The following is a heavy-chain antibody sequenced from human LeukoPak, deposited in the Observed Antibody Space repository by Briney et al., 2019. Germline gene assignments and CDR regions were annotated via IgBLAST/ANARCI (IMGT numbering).Heavy chain of an antibody. CDR2: INPNSGGT. D-gene: IGHD7-27*01. CDR1: GYTFTVYY. CDR3: AGSWAPHNWFDP. J-gene: IGHJ5*02. Sequence: ASVTVSCKASGYTFTVYYMHWVRQAPGQGLEWMGWINPNSGGTNYAQKFQGRVTMTRDTSISTAYMELSRLRSDDTAVYYCAGSWAPHNWFDPWGQGTLVTVSS. V-gene: IGHV1-2*02.